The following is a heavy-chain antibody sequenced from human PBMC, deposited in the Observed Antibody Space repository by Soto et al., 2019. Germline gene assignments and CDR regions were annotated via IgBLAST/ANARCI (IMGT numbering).Heavy chain of an antibody. Sequence: GGSLRLSCAASGFTFSGSAMHWVRQASGKGPEWVGRIRSKANSYATAYAASVKGRFTISRDDSKNTAYLQMNSLKTEDTAVYYCTRQADYDFWSGDYFDYWGQGTLVTVSS. CDR1: GFTFSGSA. CDR2: IRSKANSYAT. D-gene: IGHD3-3*01. J-gene: IGHJ4*02. CDR3: TRQADYDFWSGDYFDY. V-gene: IGHV3-73*01.